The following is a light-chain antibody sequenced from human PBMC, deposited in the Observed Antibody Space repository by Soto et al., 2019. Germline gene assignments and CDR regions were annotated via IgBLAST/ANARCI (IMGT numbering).Light chain of an antibody. CDR3: HQLNSYPLT. J-gene: IGKJ5*01. V-gene: IGKV3-11*01. CDR1: QSVSSY. CDR2: DAS. Sequence: EIVLTQSPATLSLSPGERATLSCRASQSVSSYLAWYQQKPGQAPRLLIYDASNRATGIPARFSGSGSGTDFTLTISSLEPEDFAVYFCHQLNSYPLTFGQGTRLEIK.